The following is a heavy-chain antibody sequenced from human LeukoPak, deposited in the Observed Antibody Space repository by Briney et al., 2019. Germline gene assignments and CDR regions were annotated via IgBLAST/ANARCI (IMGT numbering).Heavy chain of an antibody. CDR1: GGSISSYY. D-gene: IGHD3-22*01. CDR3: ARRLLSGDSSAFDY. CDR2: IYYSGST. J-gene: IGHJ4*02. V-gene: IGHV4-59*08. Sequence: SETLSLTCTVSGGSISSYYWSWIRQPPGKGLEWIGYIYYSGSTNYNPSLKSRVTLSVDTSKNQFSLKLSSVTAADTAVYYCARRLLSGDSSAFDYWGQGTLVTVSS.